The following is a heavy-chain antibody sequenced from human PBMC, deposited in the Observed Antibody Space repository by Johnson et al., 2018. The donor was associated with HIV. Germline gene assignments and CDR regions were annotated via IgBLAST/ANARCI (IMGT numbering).Heavy chain of an antibody. V-gene: IGHV3-48*04. CDR2: ITRTDLRT. CDR1: GFTLRNCA. CDR3: ARHTGYDAFEI. Sequence: VQLVESGGGVVQPGRSLRLSCAASGFTLRNCAINWGRRAPGKGLEWVSHITRTDLRTFYADSVRGRFNISRDNAENSLYLQMNSLRAEDTAVYYCARHTGYDAFEIWGQGTMVTVSS. J-gene: IGHJ3*02. D-gene: IGHD2-21*01.